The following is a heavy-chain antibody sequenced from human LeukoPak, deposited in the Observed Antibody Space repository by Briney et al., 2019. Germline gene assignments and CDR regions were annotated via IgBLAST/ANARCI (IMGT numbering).Heavy chain of an antibody. D-gene: IGHD2-15*01. CDR1: GYSFTTYY. CDR2: IYPGDSDT. CDR3: ARSQGYCSGGSCLQGDWFDP. Sequence: GESLKISCKGSGYSFTTYYIAWVRQMPGKGLEWMGMIYPGDSDTRYSPSFQGQVTISADKSISTAYLQWGSLKASDTAMYYCARSQGYCSGGSCLQGDWFDPWGQGTLVTVSS. J-gene: IGHJ5*02. V-gene: IGHV5-51*01.